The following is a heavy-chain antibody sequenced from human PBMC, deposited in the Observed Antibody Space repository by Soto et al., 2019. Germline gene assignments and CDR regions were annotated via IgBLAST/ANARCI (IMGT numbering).Heavy chain of an antibody. CDR1: GFTFSNFG. CDR2: ISSEGSDK. D-gene: IGHD2-15*01. J-gene: IGHJ4*02. CDR3: AKGSEVARQELDY. V-gene: IGHV3-30*18. Sequence: QVQLVESGGGVVKPGRSLRLSCAAPGFTFSNFGFHWVRQAPGKGWEWVEVISSEGSDKYYSDSVKGRFTISRDNSKNTLFLQMNSLRVEDTAVYYCAKGSEVARQELDYWGQGTLVTVSS.